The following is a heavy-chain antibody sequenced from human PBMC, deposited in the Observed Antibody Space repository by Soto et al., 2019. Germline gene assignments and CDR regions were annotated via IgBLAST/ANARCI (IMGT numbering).Heavy chain of an antibody. V-gene: IGHV3-21*01. J-gene: IGHJ5*02. Sequence: EVQLVESGGGLVKPGGSLRLSCAASGFTFSSYSMNWVPQAPGKGLEWVSSISSSSSYIYYADSVKGRFTISRDNAKNSLYLQMNSLRAEDTAVYYCARARLGSGNWFDPWGQGTLVTVSS. D-gene: IGHD7-27*01. CDR3: ARARLGSGNWFDP. CDR1: GFTFSSYS. CDR2: ISSSSSYI.